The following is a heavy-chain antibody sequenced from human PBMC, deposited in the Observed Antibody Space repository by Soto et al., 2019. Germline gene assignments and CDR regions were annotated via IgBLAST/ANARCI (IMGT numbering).Heavy chain of an antibody. CDR3: ARDSATVADYYYTMDV. V-gene: IGHV3-30-3*01. CDR1: GFTFSSYP. D-gene: IGHD4-17*01. CDR2: ISYDGSNK. J-gene: IGHJ6*02. Sequence: QVQLVESGGGVVQPGRSQRLSCAASGFTFSSYPMHWVRQAPGKGLEWVAVISYDGSNKYYVDSVKGRFTISRDNSKNTLYLQMNSLIPEDTTVYYCARDSATVADYYYTMDVWGQGTTVTVSS.